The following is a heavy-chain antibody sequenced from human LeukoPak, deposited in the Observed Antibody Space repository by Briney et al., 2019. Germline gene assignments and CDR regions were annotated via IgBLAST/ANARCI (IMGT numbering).Heavy chain of an antibody. CDR2: IIPGSGT. J-gene: IGHJ2*01. CDR3: ARNFVGAEVASPMTGYFAL. Sequence: SVKVSCKASGGTFSEFDISWVRQAPGQGLEWIGVIIPGSGTNYVDNLQGRLTITADESTNTAYMELRSLRSDDTAVYYCARNFVGAEVASPMTGYFALWGHGTLVTVSS. D-gene: IGHD5-12*01. V-gene: IGHV1-69*01. CDR1: GGTFSEFD.